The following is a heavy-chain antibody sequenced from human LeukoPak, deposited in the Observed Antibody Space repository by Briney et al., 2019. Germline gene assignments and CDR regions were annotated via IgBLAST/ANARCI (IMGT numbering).Heavy chain of an antibody. CDR3: ASQNRRGYGDYAYRFDY. V-gene: IGHV3-74*01. CDR2: INSDGSST. Sequence: GGSLRLSCAASGFTFSSYWMHWVRQAPGKGLVWVSRINSDGSSTSYADSVKGRFTISSDNAKNTLYLQMNSLRAEDTAVYYCASQNRRGYGDYAYRFDYWGQGTLVTVSS. J-gene: IGHJ4*02. D-gene: IGHD4-17*01. CDR1: GFTFSSYW.